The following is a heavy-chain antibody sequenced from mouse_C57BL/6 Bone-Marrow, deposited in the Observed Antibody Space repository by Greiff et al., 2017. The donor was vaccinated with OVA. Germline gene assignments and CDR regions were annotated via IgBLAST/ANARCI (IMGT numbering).Heavy chain of an antibody. D-gene: IGHD1-1*01. CDR1: GYTFTSYG. Sequence: VKLQQSGAELARPGASVKLSCKASGYTFTSYGISWVKQRTGQGLEWIGEIYPRSGNTYYNEKFKGKATLTADKSSSTAYMELRSLTSEDSAVYFCARGDYYGSKYYWGQGTTLTVSS. V-gene: IGHV1-81*01. CDR3: ARGDYYGSKYY. J-gene: IGHJ2*01. CDR2: IYPRSGNT.